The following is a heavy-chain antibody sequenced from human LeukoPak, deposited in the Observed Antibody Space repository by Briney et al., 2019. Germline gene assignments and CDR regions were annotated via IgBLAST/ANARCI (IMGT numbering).Heavy chain of an antibody. Sequence: PSETLSLTCTVSGGSISSYYWSWIRQPPGKGLEWIGYIYYSGSTNYNPSLKSRVTISVDTSKNQFSLKLSSVTAADTAVYYCARVGQWLEYYYYYYRDVWGKGTTVTVSS. CDR3: ARVGQWLEYYYYYYRDV. V-gene: IGHV4-59*01. CDR2: IYYSGST. J-gene: IGHJ6*03. CDR1: GGSISSYY. D-gene: IGHD6-19*01.